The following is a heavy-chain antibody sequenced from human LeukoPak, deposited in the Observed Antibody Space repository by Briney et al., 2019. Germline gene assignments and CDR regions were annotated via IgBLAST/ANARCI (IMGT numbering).Heavy chain of an antibody. CDR2: INHSGST. Sequence: SETLSLTSAVYGGSFSGYYWSWIRQPPGKGLEWIGEINHSGSTNYNPSLKSRVTISVDTSKNQFSLKLSSVTAADTAVYYCARGRRRDSSGYRDFQHWGQGTLVTVSS. J-gene: IGHJ1*01. D-gene: IGHD3-22*01. CDR3: ARGRRRDSSGYRDFQH. V-gene: IGHV4-34*01. CDR1: GGSFSGYY.